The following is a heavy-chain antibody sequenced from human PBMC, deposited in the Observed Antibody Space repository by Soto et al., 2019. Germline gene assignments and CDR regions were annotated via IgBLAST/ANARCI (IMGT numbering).Heavy chain of an antibody. CDR2: IYYSGST. CDR1: GGSISSGGYY. CDR3: AREEWAVTTGCYYYYYGLDV. J-gene: IGHJ6*02. Sequence: QVQLQESGPGLVKPSQTLSLTCTVSGGSISSGGYYWSWIRQHPGKGLEWIGYIYYSGSTYYNPSLNRRFTISIDAANNLLSLEQRSGTAAGTGVYYCAREEWAVTTGCYYYYYGLDVWGQGPTVTVSS. D-gene: IGHD4-17*01. V-gene: IGHV4-31*03.